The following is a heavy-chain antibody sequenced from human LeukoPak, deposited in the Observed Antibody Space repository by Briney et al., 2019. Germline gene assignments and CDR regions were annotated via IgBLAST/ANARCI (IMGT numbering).Heavy chain of an antibody. V-gene: IGHV1-24*01. CDR2: FDPEDVET. CDR3: ATDRSTRITMVRASQYYFDY. J-gene: IGHJ4*02. Sequence: ASVKVSCKVSGYTLTELSMHWVRQAPGKGLEWMGGFDPEDVETIYAQKFQGRVTMTEDTSTDTAYMELSSLRSEDTAVYYCATDRSTRITMVRASQYYFDYWGQGTLVTVSS. CDR1: GYTLTELS. D-gene: IGHD3-10*01.